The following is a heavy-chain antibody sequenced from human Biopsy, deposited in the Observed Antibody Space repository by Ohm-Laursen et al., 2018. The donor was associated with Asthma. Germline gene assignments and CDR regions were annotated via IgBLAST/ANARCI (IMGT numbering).Heavy chain of an antibody. Sequence: SETLSLTCTVSPGSINDYYWNWIRQFPGKGLEWIGYVHSTGSTRFNPSLKSRLTISVDTSVDQVPLKLTSVTAADTAVYYCVRATSTWSQSGPHYFDHWGQGTTVTVSP. CDR1: PGSINDYY. D-gene: IGHD6-13*01. CDR2: VHSTGST. J-gene: IGHJ4*03. CDR3: VRATSTWSQSGPHYFDH. V-gene: IGHV4-59*01.